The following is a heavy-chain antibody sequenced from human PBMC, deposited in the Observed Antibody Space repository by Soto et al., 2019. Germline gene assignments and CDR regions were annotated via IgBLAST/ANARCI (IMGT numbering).Heavy chain of an antibody. CDR2: ISSSGSTI. Sequence: QVQLVESGGGLVKPGGSLRLSCAASGFTFSDYYMSWIRQAPGKGLEWVSYISSSGSTIYYADSVKGRFTISRENGKKSLYLQKSRLRAEDTAVYYCARGGVVADVVYYYYYYYMDVWGKGTTVTVSS. J-gene: IGHJ6*03. V-gene: IGHV3-11*01. CDR1: GFTFSDYY. CDR3: ARGGVVADVVYYYYYYYMDV. D-gene: IGHD2-2*01.